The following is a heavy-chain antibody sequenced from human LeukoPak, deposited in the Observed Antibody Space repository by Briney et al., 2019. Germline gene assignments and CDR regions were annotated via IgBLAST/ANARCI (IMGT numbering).Heavy chain of an antibody. CDR2: IRNKANSYTT. J-gene: IGHJ4*02. V-gene: IGHV3-72*01. CDR3: ARASVTLPFDC. CDR1: GFTFSDHY. Sequence: PGGSLRLSCAASGFTFSDHYMDWVRQAPGKGLEWVGRIRNKANSYTTQYAASLKDRFTISRDDSKNSLYLQMNSLKTEDTAVYYCARASVTLPFDCWGQGTPVTVSS. D-gene: IGHD4-17*01.